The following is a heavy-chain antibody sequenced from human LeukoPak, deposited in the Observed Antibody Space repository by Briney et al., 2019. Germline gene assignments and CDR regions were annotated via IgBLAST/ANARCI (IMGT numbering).Heavy chain of an antibody. CDR1: GGSISSYY. Sequence: SETLSLTCTVSGGSISSYYWSWIRQPPGKGLEWIGYIYYSGSTNYNPSLKSRVTISLDTSKNQFSLKLSSVTAADTAVYYCAGSLGGVDLNFDYWGQGTLVTVSS. J-gene: IGHJ4*02. CDR2: IYYSGST. D-gene: IGHD3-16*01. V-gene: IGHV4-59*01. CDR3: AGSLGGVDLNFDY.